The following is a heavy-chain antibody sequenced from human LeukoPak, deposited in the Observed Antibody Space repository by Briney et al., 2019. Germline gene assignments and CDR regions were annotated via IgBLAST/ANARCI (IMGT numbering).Heavy chain of an antibody. J-gene: IGHJ6*02. Sequence: GASVKVSCKASGYTFTSYYMHWVRQAPGQGLQWMGIINPSGGSTSYAQKFQGRVTMTRDTSTSTVYMELSSLRSEDTAVYYCARDRGQPDRGCGMDVWGQGTTVTVSS. D-gene: IGHD3-10*01. CDR3: ARDRGQPDRGCGMDV. V-gene: IGHV1-46*01. CDR1: GYTFTSYY. CDR2: INPSGGST.